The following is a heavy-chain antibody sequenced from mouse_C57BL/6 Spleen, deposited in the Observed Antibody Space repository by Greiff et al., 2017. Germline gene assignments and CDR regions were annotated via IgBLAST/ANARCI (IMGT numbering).Heavy chain of an antibody. CDR3: ERDWDWYFDV. D-gene: IGHD4-1*01. Sequence: QVQLQQSGPELVKPGASVKLSCKASGYTFTSYDLNWVKQRPGQGLEWIGWIYPRDGSTKYNEKLKGKATVTVDTASSTAYMELHSLTSEDSAVYVCERDWDWYFDVWGTGTTVTVSS. CDR2: IYPRDGST. CDR1: GYTFTSYD. J-gene: IGHJ1*03. V-gene: IGHV1-85*01.